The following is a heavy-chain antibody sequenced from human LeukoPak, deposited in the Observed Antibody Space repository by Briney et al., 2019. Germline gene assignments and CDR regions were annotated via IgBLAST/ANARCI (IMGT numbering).Heavy chain of an antibody. Sequence: ASVKVSCKASGYTFTSYYMHWVRQAPGQGLEWMGIINPSGGSTSYAQKFQGRVTMTRDMSTSTVYMELSSLRSEDTAVYYCARGYYDSSGYYGGYYYYYMDVWGKGTTVTVSS. CDR1: GYTFTSYY. J-gene: IGHJ6*03. CDR2: INPSGGST. D-gene: IGHD3-22*01. V-gene: IGHV1-46*01. CDR3: ARGYYDSSGYYGGYYYYYMDV.